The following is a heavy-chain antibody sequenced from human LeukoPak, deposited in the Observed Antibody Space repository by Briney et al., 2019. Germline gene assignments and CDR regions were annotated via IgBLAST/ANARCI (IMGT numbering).Heavy chain of an antibody. V-gene: IGHV5-51*01. Sequence: GESLKISCKGSGYSFSSYWIAWVRQMPGKGLEWTGIIYPGDSDTRYSPSFQGQVSISADKSISTAYLQWSSLKASDSAMYYCARLGGYDNYYYYGMDVWGKGTTVTVSS. CDR2: IYPGDSDT. CDR3: ARLGGYDNYYYYGMDV. J-gene: IGHJ6*04. D-gene: IGHD5-12*01. CDR1: GYSFSSYW.